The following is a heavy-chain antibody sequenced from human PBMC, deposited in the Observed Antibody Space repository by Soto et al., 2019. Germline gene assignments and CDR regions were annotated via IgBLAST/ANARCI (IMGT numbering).Heavy chain of an antibody. J-gene: IGHJ4*01. CDR3: AHRHGAHFYFDY. V-gene: IGHV2-5*01. CDR1: GFSLSTSAVG. CDR2: IYWNDDK. D-gene: IGHD3-16*01. Sequence: SGPTLVNPTQTLTLTCTFSGFSLSTSAVGVGWIRQPPGKALEWLALIYWNDDKRYSPSLKSRLTITKDTSTNQVVLTMTDMDPVDTATYYCAHRHGAHFYFDYWGQGTLVTAPQ.